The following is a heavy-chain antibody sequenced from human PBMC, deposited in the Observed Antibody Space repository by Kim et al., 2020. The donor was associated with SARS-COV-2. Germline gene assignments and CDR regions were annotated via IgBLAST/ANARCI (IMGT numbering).Heavy chain of an antibody. J-gene: IGHJ2*01. CDR2: IYSGGST. D-gene: IGHD2-15*01. V-gene: IGHV4-59*13. CDR1: GGSISSYY. Sequence: SETLSLTCTVSGGSISSYYWSWIRQPPGKGLEWIGHIYSGGSTNYNPSLTSRVTISVDTSKRQFSLKLSFVTTADTAVYYCASGRDKHWYFDLWGRGTLVTVSS. CDR3: ASGRDKHWYFDL.